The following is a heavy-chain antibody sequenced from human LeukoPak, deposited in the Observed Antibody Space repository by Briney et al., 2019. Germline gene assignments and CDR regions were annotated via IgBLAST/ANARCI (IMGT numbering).Heavy chain of an antibody. J-gene: IGHJ4*02. V-gene: IGHV3-30*02. D-gene: IGHD6-13*01. CDR1: GFTFSSYG. Sequence: PGGSLRLSCAASGFTFSSYGMHWVRQAPGKGLEWVAFIRYDGSNKNYADFVKGRFTISRDNSKNTLYLQMNSLRAEDTAVYYCAKELDSSSWTYAPAFDYWGQGTLVTVSS. CDR3: AKELDSSSWTYAPAFDY. CDR2: IRYDGSNK.